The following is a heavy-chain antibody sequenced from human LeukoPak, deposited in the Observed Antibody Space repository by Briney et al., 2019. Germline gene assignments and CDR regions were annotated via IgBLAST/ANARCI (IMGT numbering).Heavy chain of an antibody. CDR3: PRDALTVSSSWFDP. J-gene: IGHJ5*02. V-gene: IGHV4-59*02. Sequence: SETLSLTCTVIGGSVSSYYWSWIRQPPGKGLEWIGYIYYSGSTNYNPSLKSRVTISVDTSKNQFSLKLSSVTAADTAVYYCPRDALTVSSSWFDPWGQGTLVTVSS. CDR1: GGSVSSYY. D-gene: IGHD4-11*01. CDR2: IYYSGST.